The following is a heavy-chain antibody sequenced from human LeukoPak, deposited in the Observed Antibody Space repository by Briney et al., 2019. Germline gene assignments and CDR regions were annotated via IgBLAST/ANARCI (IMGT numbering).Heavy chain of an antibody. J-gene: IGHJ4*02. V-gene: IGHV4-39*01. D-gene: IGHD3-10*01. CDR3: ARRHDGEFDY. CDR2: LYYSGST. CDR1: GGSISSSSYH. Sequence: SETLSLTCTVSGGSISSSSYHWGWIRLPPGRGLEWIGNLYYSGSTYYNPSLKSRVTISVDRSKNQFSLKLNSVTAADTAVYYCARRHDGEFDYWGQGTLVTVSS.